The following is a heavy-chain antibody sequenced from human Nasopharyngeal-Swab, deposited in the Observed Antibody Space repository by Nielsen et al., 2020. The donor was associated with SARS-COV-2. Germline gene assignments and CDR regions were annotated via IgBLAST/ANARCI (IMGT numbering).Heavy chain of an antibody. CDR2: INPSGGST. CDR1: GYTFTSYY. V-gene: IGHV1-46*01. CDR3: ARDQASIAAMAY. Sequence: ASVKVSCKASGYTFTSYYMHWVRQAPGQGLEWMGIINPSGGSTSYAQKFQGRVTMTRDTSTSTVYMELSSLRSEDTTVYCCARDQASIAAMAYWGQGTLVTVSS. J-gene: IGHJ4*02. D-gene: IGHD6-13*01.